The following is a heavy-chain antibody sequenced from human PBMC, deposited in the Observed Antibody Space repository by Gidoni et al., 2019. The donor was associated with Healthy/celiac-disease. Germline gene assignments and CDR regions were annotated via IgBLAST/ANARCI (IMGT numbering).Heavy chain of an antibody. CDR3: TTDQAAPGYSSSWYRRGINYFDY. CDR2: IKSKTDGGTT. Sequence: FTFSNAWMSWVRQAPVKGLEWVGRIKSKTDGGTTDYAAHAKGRFTISRDDSKNTLYPQMNSLKTEDTAVYYCTTDQAAPGYSSSWYRRGINYFDYWGQGTLVTVSS. D-gene: IGHD6-13*01. J-gene: IGHJ4*02. V-gene: IGHV3-15*01. CDR1: FTFSNAW.